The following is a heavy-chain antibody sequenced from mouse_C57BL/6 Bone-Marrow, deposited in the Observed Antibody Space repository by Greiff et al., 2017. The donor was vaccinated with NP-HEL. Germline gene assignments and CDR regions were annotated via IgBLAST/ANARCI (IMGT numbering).Heavy chain of an antibody. D-gene: IGHD2-5*01. CDR3: TTFADSNYDY. CDR2: IDPENGDT. CDR1: GFNIKDDY. V-gene: IGHV14-4*01. J-gene: IGHJ2*01. Sequence: DVQLQESGAELVRPGASVKLSCTASGFNIKDDYMHWVKQRPEQGLEWIGWIDPENGDTEYASKFQGKATITADTSSNTAYLQLSSLTSEDTAVYYCTTFADSNYDYWGQGTTLTVSS.